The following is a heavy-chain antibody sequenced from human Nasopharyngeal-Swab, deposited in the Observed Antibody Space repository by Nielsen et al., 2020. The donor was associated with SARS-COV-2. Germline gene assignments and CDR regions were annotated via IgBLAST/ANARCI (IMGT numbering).Heavy chain of an antibody. D-gene: IGHD2-15*01. Sequence: GGSLRLSCAASGFTFSNAWMSGVRQAPGKGLEWVGRIKSKTDGGTTDYAAPVKGRFTISRDDSKNTLYLQMNSLKTEDTAVYYCTTGGRWELRPIDYWGQGTLVTSPQ. V-gene: IGHV3-15*01. J-gene: IGHJ4*02. CDR3: TTGGRWELRPIDY. CDR1: GFTFSNAW. CDR2: IKSKTDGGTT.